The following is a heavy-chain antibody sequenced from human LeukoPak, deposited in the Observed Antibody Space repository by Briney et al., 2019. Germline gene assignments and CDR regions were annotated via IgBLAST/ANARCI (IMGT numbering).Heavy chain of an antibody. V-gene: IGHV3-53*01. J-gene: IGHJ4*02. Sequence: GGSLRLSCAASGFTVSSNYMSWVRQAPGKGLEWVSVIYTGGSTYYADSVKGRFTISRDNSKNTLYLQMNSLKTEDTAVYYCTTDLPSLGAGEFDYWGQGTLVTVSS. CDR3: TTDLPSLGAGEFDY. D-gene: IGHD3-10*01. CDR2: IYTGGST. CDR1: GFTVSSNY.